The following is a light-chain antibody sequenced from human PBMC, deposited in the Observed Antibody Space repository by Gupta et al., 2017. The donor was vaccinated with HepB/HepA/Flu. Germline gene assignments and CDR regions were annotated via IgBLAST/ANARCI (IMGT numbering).Light chain of an antibody. V-gene: IGKV3-11*01. CDR3: QQRSSWPLT. CDR1: QNVRGL. CDR2: DTS. Sequence: EIVLTQSPATLSLSPGEGATLSCRASQNVRGLLAWYQQRPGKAPRLLVYDTSNRATGIPARFSGSGSGTDFTLTISSLEPEDFAVYYCQQRSSWPLTFGGGTKVEIQ. J-gene: IGKJ4*01.